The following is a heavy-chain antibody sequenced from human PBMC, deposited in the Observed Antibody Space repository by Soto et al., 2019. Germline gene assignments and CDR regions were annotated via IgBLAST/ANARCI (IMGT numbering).Heavy chain of an antibody. D-gene: IGHD6-13*01. Sequence: EVQLAESGGGLVQSGGSLRLSCAASGFTFSDYWMNWVRQARGKGLEWVASIREDGGETHYVDSVKGRFTISRDNARKSLYLQMNSLRAEDTAVYYCARVVDSSSWYVRWFDPWGQGTLVTVSS. CDR2: IREDGGET. CDR3: ARVVDSSSWYVRWFDP. J-gene: IGHJ5*02. V-gene: IGHV3-7*03. CDR1: GFTFSDYW.